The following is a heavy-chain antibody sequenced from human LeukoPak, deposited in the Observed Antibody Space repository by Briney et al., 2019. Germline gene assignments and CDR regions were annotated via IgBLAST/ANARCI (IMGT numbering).Heavy chain of an antibody. V-gene: IGHV3-49*03. CDR1: GFTFGDYA. CDR2: IRSKAYGGTT. J-gene: IGHJ4*02. Sequence: PGGSLGLSCTASGFTFGDYAMSWFRQAPAKGLEWVGFIRSKAYGGTTEYAASVKGRFTISRDDSKSIAYLQMNSLKTEDTAVYYCTRVAVYDSSGYNDYWGQGTLVTVSS. D-gene: IGHD3-22*01. CDR3: TRVAVYDSSGYNDY.